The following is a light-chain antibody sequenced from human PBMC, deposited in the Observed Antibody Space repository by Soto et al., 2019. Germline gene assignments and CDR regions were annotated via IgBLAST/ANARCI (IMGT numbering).Light chain of an antibody. CDR2: DAS. J-gene: IGKJ3*01. CDR1: QDIRNY. V-gene: IGKV1-33*01. Sequence: DIQMTQSPSPLSASVGDRVTITCQASQDIRNYLNWYQKKPGKAPKLLIYDASSLEAGVPSRFSGSGSDTDFTFTISSLQPEDFATYYCQQYADQFTFGPGTEVDVQ. CDR3: QQYADQFT.